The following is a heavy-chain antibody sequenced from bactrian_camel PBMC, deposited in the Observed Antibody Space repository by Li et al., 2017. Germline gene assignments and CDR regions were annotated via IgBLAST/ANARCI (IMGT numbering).Heavy chain of an antibody. CDR2: ISGAGTT. CDR3: AAGFTYASGGYYYTGGVLGY. J-gene: IGHJ6*01. Sequence: HVQLVESGGGSVQAGGSLKLSCAPSSHADRFRPCEMGWYRQPPGKVRELVAKISGAGTTTYADSVKGRFTISRDNAKNTLSLQMNGLQPEDTAMYYCAAGFTYASGGYYYTGGVLGYWGQGTQVTVS. V-gene: IGHV3S55*01. CDR1: SHADRFRPCE. D-gene: IGHD2*01.